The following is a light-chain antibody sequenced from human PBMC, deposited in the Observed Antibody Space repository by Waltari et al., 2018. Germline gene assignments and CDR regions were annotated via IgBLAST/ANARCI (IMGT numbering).Light chain of an antibody. J-gene: IGLJ1*01. V-gene: IGLV2-14*03. CDR1: SGDIVHYDS. CDR2: DVS. CDR3: SSYTSSSTLYV. Sequence: QSALTPPASVSGSPGQSITISCPGTSGDIVHYDSVSWYQQHPGKAPKVIIYDVSTRPSGVSNRFSGSKSGNTASLTISGLQAEDEADYFCSSYTSSSTLYVFGTGTKVTVL.